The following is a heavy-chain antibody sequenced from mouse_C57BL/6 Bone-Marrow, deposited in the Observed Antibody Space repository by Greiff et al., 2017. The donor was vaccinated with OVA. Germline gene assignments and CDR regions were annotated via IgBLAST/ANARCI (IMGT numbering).Heavy chain of an antibody. Sequence: DVHLVVSGGDLVKPGGSLKLSCAASGFTFSSYGMSWVRQTPDKRLEWVATISSGGSYTYYPDSVKGRFTISRDNAKNTLYLQMSSLKSEDTAMYYCARRYGNYLYWYFDVWGTGTTVTVSS. CDR1: GFTFSSYG. J-gene: IGHJ1*03. V-gene: IGHV5-6*01. D-gene: IGHD2-1*01. CDR2: ISSGGSYT. CDR3: ARRYGNYLYWYFDV.